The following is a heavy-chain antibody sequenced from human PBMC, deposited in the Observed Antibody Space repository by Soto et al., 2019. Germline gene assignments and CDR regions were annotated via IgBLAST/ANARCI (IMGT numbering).Heavy chain of an antibody. Sequence: ASVKVSCKVSGYTLTELSMHWVRQAPGKGLEWMGGFDPEDGETIYAQKFQGRVTMTEDTSTDTAYMELSSLRSEDTAVYYCARAMTNPGYFVRLESRYDYYYGMDVWGQGTTVTVSS. V-gene: IGHV1-24*01. CDR2: FDPEDGET. J-gene: IGHJ6*02. CDR3: ARAMTNPGYFVRLESRYDYYYGMDV. D-gene: IGHD3-9*01. CDR1: GYTLTELS.